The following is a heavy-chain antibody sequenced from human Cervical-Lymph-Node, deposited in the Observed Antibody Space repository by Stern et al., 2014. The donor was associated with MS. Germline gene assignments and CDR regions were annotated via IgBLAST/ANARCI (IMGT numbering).Heavy chain of an antibody. CDR1: GFTFSSSG. CDR2: IWYDGSNR. Sequence: DQLVESGGGVVQPGRSLRLSWAASGFTFSSSGMHWVRQAPGKGLEWLAIIWYDGSNRYYADSVKGRFTISRDNSKNTLYLQMNSLRAEDTAVYYCAREGGNTAEYFQHWGQGTLVTVSS. D-gene: IGHD4-23*01. V-gene: IGHV3-33*01. J-gene: IGHJ1*01. CDR3: AREGGNTAEYFQH.